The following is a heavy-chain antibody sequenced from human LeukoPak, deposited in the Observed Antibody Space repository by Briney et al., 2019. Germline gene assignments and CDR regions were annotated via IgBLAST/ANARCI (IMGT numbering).Heavy chain of an antibody. Sequence: GGSLRLSCAASGFIVSSNYMSWVRQAPGKGLEWVSVIYSGGSTYYADSVKGRFTISRDNSKNSLYLQMNSLRAEDTAVYYCARGAGSSWLLDYFDYWGQGTLVTVSS. CDR2: IYSGGST. CDR1: GFIVSSNY. CDR3: ARGAGSSWLLDYFDY. D-gene: IGHD6-13*01. V-gene: IGHV3-53*01. J-gene: IGHJ4*02.